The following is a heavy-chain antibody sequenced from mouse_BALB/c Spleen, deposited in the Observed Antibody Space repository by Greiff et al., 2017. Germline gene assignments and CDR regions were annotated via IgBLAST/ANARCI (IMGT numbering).Heavy chain of an antibody. J-gene: IGHJ3*01. CDR1: GFNIKDTY. CDR2: IVPANGNT. V-gene: IGHV14-3*02. Sequence: VQLQQSGAELVKPGASVKLSCTASGFNIKDTYMHWVKQRPEQGLEWIGRIVPANGNTKYDPKFQGKATIPADTSTNTAYLQLSSLTSEDTAVYYCARKNYCDGSSCAWFAYWGQGTLVTVSA. CDR3: ARKNYCDGSSCAWFAY. D-gene: IGHD1-1*01.